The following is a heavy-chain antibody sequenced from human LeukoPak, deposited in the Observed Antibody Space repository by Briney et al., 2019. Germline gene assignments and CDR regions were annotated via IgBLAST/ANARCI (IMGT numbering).Heavy chain of an antibody. CDR2: ISGSGGST. V-gene: IGHV3-23*01. Sequence: PGGSLRLSCAASGFTFSSYAMSWVRQAPGKGLEWVSAISGSGGSTYYADSVKGRFTISRDNSKNTLYLQMNSLRAEDTAVYYCAKDQRFGELFLNFGYWGQGTLVTVSS. CDR1: GFTFSSYA. J-gene: IGHJ4*02. D-gene: IGHD3-10*01. CDR3: AKDQRFGELFLNFGY.